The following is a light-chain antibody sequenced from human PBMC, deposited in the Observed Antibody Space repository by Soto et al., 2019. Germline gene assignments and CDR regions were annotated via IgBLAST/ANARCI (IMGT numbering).Light chain of an antibody. CDR3: SSYTTSSPFYV. J-gene: IGLJ1*01. CDR2: DVS. Sequence: QSALTQPASVSGSPGQSITISGTGTSSDVGGYNYVSWYQQHPGKAPKLMIYDVSIRPSGVSNRFSASMSGNTASLTISGLQADDDADYYFSSYTTSSPFYVFGTGTKLTVL. V-gene: IGLV2-14*01. CDR1: SSDVGGYNY.